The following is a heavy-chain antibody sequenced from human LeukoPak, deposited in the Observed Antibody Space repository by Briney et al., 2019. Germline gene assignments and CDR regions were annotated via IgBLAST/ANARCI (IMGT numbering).Heavy chain of an antibody. D-gene: IGHD3-3*01. Sequence: SETLSLTCTVSGGSISSSSYYWGWIRQPPGKGLEWIGSIYYSGSTYYNPSLKSRVTISVDTSKNQFSLKLSSVTAADTAVYYCARLHDFWSGYSYYFDYWGQGTLVTVSS. J-gene: IGHJ4*02. V-gene: IGHV4-39*01. CDR2: IYYSGST. CDR3: ARLHDFWSGYSYYFDY. CDR1: GGSISSSSYY.